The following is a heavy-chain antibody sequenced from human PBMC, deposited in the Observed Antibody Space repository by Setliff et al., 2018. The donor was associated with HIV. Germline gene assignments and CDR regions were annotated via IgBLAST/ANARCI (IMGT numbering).Heavy chain of an antibody. CDR3: ASRVYYYDSNNFLREEGFDP. V-gene: IGHV4-39*01. J-gene: IGHJ5*02. D-gene: IGHD3-22*01. CDR2: IHYSEKT. Sequence: SETLSLTCTVSGGSASNSRYYWAWIRQPPGKGLEYIGSIHYSEKTYYNPSLKSRVTISIDTSKNQFSLNLTSVTAADTAVYYCASRVYYYDSNNFLREEGFDPWGQGTLVTVSS. CDR1: GGSASNSRYY.